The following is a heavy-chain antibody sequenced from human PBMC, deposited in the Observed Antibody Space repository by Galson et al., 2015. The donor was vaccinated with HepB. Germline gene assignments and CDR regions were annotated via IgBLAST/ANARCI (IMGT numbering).Heavy chain of an antibody. D-gene: IGHD3-9*01. Sequence: SLRLSCAASGFTFSSYGMHWVRQAPGKGLEWVAVIWYGGSNKYYADSVKGRFTISRDNSKNTLYLQMNSLRAEDTAVYYCARAYYDILTGYPVGADFDYWGQGTLATVSS. CDR3: ARAYYDILTGYPVGADFDY. J-gene: IGHJ4*02. V-gene: IGHV3-33*01. CDR2: IWYGGSNK. CDR1: GFTFSSYG.